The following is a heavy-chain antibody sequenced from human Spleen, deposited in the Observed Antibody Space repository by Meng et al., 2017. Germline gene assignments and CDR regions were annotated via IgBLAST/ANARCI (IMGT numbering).Heavy chain of an antibody. V-gene: IGHV3-7*01. J-gene: IGHJ4*02. CDR3: ARVVAVPGTVGWDY. CDR2: IKQDGSEK. Sequence: GESLKISCAASGFTFSNHYMTWVRQAPGKGLEWVGHIKQDGSEKSYGDSVKGRFTISRDNAKNSLYLQVNSLRGEDTAVYYCARVVAVPGTVGWDYWGQGTLVTVSS. D-gene: IGHD6-19*01. CDR1: GFTFSNHY.